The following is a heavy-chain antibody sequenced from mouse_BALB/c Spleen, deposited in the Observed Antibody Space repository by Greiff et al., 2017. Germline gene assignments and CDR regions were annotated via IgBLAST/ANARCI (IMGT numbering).Heavy chain of an antibody. CDR2: ISSGGSYT. J-gene: IGHJ4*01. V-gene: IGHV5-6-4*01. Sequence: EVQLQESGGGLVKPGGSLKLSCAASGFTFSSYTMSWVRQTPEKRLEWVATISSGGSYTYYPDSVKGRFTISRDNAKNTLYLQMSSLKSEDTAMYYCTRDRRQLGGMDYWGQGTSVTVSS. CDR1: GFTFSSYT. D-gene: IGHD3-2*01. CDR3: TRDRRQLGGMDY.